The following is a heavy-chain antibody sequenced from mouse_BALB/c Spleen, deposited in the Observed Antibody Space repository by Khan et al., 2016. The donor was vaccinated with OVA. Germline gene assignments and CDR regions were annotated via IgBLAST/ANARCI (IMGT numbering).Heavy chain of an antibody. CDR3: GRLFSQVGGSGWFAY. CDR2: IDPANGDT. D-gene: IGHD1-1*01. V-gene: IGHV14-3*02. J-gene: IGHJ3*01. CDR1: GFNIKDTY. Sequence: VQLQQSGAELVKPGASVKLSCTASGFNIKDTYIHWVKQRPEQGLEWIGRIDPANGDTKCDPKFQGKATIKADTSSNTAYLQLSSLTSEDTAVYYCGRLFSQVGGSGWFAYWGQGTLVTVSA.